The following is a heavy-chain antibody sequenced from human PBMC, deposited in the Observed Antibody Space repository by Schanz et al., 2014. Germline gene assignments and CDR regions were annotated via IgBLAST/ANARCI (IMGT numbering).Heavy chain of an antibody. Sequence: QVQLLQFGGGVVQPGRSLRLSCAASGFTFSSYAMHWVRQAPGKGLEWVALISNDGSIKYYADSVEGRFTISRDNSRNTLYLQMNSLRTEGTAVYNCASPSGYSDYGTYFDVWGQGTLVTVSS. D-gene: IGHD5-12*01. J-gene: IGHJ4*02. CDR1: GFTFSSYA. CDR2: ISNDGSIK. V-gene: IGHV3-30-3*01. CDR3: ASPSGYSDYGTYFDV.